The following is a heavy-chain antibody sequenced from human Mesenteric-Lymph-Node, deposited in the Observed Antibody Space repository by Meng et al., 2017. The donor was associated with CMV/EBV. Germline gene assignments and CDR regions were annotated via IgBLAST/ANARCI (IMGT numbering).Heavy chain of an antibody. CDR3: AIGRVVIFDS. Sequence: SCKACGYSFSEFDIHGLRQVTGQGLEWMGWMNPGSGKTDYAPKFQGRVTLTKDTSISTAYMELSSLRSEDTAVYYCAIGRVVIFDSWGQGTLVTVSS. D-gene: IGHD3-22*01. J-gene: IGHJ4*02. CDR1: GYSFSEFD. V-gene: IGHV1-8*03. CDR2: MNPGSGKT.